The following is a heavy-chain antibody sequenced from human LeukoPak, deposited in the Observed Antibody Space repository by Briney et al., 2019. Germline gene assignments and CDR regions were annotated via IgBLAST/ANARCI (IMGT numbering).Heavy chain of an antibody. CDR2: ISSSSSYI. Sequence: GGSLRLSCAASGFTFSSYSMNWVRQAPGKGLEWVSSISSSSSYIYYADSVKGRFTISRDNAKNSLYLQMNSLRAEDTAVYYCAKDSALLWFGELLSYFDYWGQGTLVTVSS. D-gene: IGHD3-10*01. CDR3: AKDSALLWFGELLSYFDY. V-gene: IGHV3-21*01. CDR1: GFTFSSYS. J-gene: IGHJ4*02.